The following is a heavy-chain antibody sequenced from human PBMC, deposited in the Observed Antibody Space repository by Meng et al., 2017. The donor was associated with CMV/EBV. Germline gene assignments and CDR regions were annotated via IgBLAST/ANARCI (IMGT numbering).Heavy chain of an antibody. CDR3: AREGDNPFDY. Sequence: QVELREWGPGRWKPQQTLSLTGTASGGSSRSGDNYWSWIRQPPGKGLEWIGYIYYSGSTYYNPSLKSRVTISVDTSKNQFSLKLSSVTAADTAVYYCAREGDNPFDYWGQGTLVTVSS. CDR2: IYYSGST. J-gene: IGHJ4*02. CDR1: GGSSRSGDNY. V-gene: IGHV4-30-4*08. D-gene: IGHD2-21*02.